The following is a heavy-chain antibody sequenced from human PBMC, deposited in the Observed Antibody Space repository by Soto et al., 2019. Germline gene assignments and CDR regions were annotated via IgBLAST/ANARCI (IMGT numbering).Heavy chain of an antibody. J-gene: IGHJ6*02. CDR2: ISGYNGNT. V-gene: IGHV1-18*01. Sequence: QVQLVQSRGEVKKPGASVKVSCKTSGYSFTTYGISWVRQAPGQGLEWMGWISGYNGNTNYAQNLQGRVTMTTDTSTSTAYMELRGLSSDDTAVYYCAREGPAPYYYYGMDVWGQGSTVTVSS. CDR1: GYSFTTYG. CDR3: AREGPAPYYYYGMDV.